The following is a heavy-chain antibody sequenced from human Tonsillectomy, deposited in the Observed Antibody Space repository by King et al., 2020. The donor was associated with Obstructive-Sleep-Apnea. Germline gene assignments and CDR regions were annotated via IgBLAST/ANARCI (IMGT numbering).Heavy chain of an antibody. Sequence: VQLVESGGGVVQPGRSLRLSCTASGFTFSSYGMHWVRQAPGKGLEWVGVISYDGRNKYYIESVKGRFTISRDHSKNTLYLQMNSLRPEDTAVYYCAKELIAAAATGGMDVWGQGTTVTVSS. V-gene: IGHV3-30*18. CDR2: ISYDGRNK. CDR1: GFTFSSYG. D-gene: IGHD6-13*01. CDR3: AKELIAAAATGGMDV. J-gene: IGHJ6*02.